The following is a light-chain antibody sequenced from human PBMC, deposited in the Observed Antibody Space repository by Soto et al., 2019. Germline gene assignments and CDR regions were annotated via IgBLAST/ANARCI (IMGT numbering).Light chain of an antibody. V-gene: IGLV1-40*01. Sequence: QSVLTQPPSVSGAPGQRVTISCTGSSSNIGAGYDVHWYQQLPGTAPKLLIYGNNNRPSGVPDRFSGSKSGTSASLAITGLQAEDEAYYYCQSYDSSLSGVVFGGGTKLTFL. CDR1: SSNIGAGYD. J-gene: IGLJ2*01. CDR2: GNN. CDR3: QSYDSSLSGVV.